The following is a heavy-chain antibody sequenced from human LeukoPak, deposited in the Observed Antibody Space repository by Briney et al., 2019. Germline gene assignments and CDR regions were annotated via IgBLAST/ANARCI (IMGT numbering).Heavy chain of an antibody. D-gene: IGHD3-22*01. Sequence: GGSLRLSCAASGFTFSSCAMSWVRQAPGKGLEWVSAISGSGGSTYYADSVKGRFTISRDNSKNTLYLQMNSLRAEDTAVYYCAKDVGYYDSSGYYNYWGQGTLVTVSS. CDR3: AKDVGYYDSSGYYNY. CDR1: GFTFSSCA. J-gene: IGHJ4*02. CDR2: ISGSGGST. V-gene: IGHV3-23*01.